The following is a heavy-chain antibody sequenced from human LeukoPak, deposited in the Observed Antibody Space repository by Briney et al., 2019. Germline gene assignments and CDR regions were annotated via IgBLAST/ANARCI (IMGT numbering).Heavy chain of an antibody. J-gene: IGHJ4*02. CDR1: GFTVSSNY. V-gene: IGHV3-30-3*01. CDR3: ARGRNIVATSGYFDY. D-gene: IGHD5-12*01. CDR2: ISYDGSNT. Sequence: GGSLRLSCAASGFTVSSNYMSWVRQVPGKGLEWVATISYDGSNTYYADSVKGRFTISRDNSKNTLYLQMNSLRAEDTAVYYCARGRNIVATSGYFDYWGQGTLVTVSS.